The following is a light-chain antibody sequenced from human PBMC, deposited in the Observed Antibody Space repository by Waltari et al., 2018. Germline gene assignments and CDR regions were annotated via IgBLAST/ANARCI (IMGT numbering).Light chain of an antibody. CDR1: QNINSF. V-gene: IGKV1-39*01. CDR2: AAS. CDR3: QEIYSTPSLT. Sequence: DIQMTQSPSSLSASVGDRVTITCRASQNINSFLNWYQQKPGTAHKLLIYAASNLESGVPSRFSGSGSGTDFTLTISSLQPADFATYYCQEIYSTPSLTFGGGTTVEIK. J-gene: IGKJ4*01.